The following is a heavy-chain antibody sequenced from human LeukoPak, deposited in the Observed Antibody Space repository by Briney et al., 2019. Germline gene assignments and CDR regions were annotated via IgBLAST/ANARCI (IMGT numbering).Heavy chain of an antibody. CDR3: ARASQWAWNYDILTGYRGDWFDP. J-gene: IGHJ5*02. V-gene: IGHV4-38-2*01. D-gene: IGHD3-9*01. CDR2: IYHSGST. Sequence: SETLFLTCAVSGYSISSGYYWGWIRQPPGKGLEWIGSIYHSGSTYYNPSLKSRVTISVDTSKNQFSLKLSSVTAADTAVYYCARASQWAWNYDILTGYRGDWFDPWGQGTLVTVSS. CDR1: GYSISSGYY.